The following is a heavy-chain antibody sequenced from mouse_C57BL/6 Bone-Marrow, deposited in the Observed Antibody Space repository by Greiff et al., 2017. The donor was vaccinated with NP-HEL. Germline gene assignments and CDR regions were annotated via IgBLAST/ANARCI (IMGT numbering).Heavy chain of an antibody. Sequence: DVKLVESGGDLVKPGGSLKLSCAASGFTFSSYGMSWVRQTPDKRLEWVATISSGGSYTYYPDSVKGRFTISRDNAKNTLYLQMSSLKSEDTAMYYCARDLLGYGSSHYYAMDYWGQGTSVTVSS. CDR1: GFTFSSYG. V-gene: IGHV5-6*02. J-gene: IGHJ4*01. CDR3: ARDLLGYGSSHYYAMDY. CDR2: ISSGGSYT. D-gene: IGHD1-1*01.